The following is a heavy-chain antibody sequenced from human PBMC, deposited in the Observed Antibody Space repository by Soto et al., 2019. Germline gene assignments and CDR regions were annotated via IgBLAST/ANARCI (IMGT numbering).Heavy chain of an antibody. CDR2: IYSGGST. CDR3: ASGYGEYEGSFDY. CDR1: GFTVSSNY. D-gene: IGHD4-17*01. Sequence: EVQLVESGGGLVQPGGSLRLSCAASGFTVSSNYMSWVRQAPGKGLEWVSFIYSGGSTYYADSVKGRFTISRDNSKNTLYLQMNSLSAEDTAVYYCASGYGEYEGSFDYWGQGNLVTVSS. J-gene: IGHJ4*02. V-gene: IGHV3-66*01.